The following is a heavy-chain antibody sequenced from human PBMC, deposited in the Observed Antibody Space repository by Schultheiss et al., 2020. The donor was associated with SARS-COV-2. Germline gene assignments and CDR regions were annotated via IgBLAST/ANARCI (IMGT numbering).Heavy chain of an antibody. CDR1: GYTFTSYG. D-gene: IGHD2-2*01. J-gene: IGHJ4*02. CDR2: ISAYNGNT. CDR3: ARARDRIVVVPAAPDSSAFDI. V-gene: IGHV1-18*01. Sequence: ASVKVSCKASGYTFTSYGISWVRQAPGQGLEWMGWISAYNGNTNYAQKLQGRVTMTTDTSTSTAYMELRSLRSDDTAVYYCARARDRIVVVPAAPDSSAFDIWGQGSLVTVSS.